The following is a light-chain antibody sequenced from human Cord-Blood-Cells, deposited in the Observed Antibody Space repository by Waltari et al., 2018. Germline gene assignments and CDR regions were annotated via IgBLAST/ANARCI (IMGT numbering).Light chain of an antibody. V-gene: IGKV1-5*03. CDR3: QHYNSYSIA. CDR2: KAS. Sequence: DIQMTQSPSTLSASVGDRVTITCRPSQRISSWLAWYPQKPGKAPKLLIYKASILGSGVPSRFSGSGSGTEVTLTISSLQPDDFATYYCQHYNSYSIAFGQGTRVEIK. CDR1: QRISSW. J-gene: IGKJ5*01.